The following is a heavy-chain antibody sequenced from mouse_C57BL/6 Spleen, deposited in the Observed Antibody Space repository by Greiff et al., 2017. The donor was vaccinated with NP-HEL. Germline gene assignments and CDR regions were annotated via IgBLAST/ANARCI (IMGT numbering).Heavy chain of an antibody. V-gene: IGHV14-4*01. Sequence: VQLQQSGAELVRPGASVKLSCTASGFNIKDDYMHWVKQRPEQGLEWIGWIDPENGDTEYASKFQGKATITADTSSNTAYLQLSSLTSEDTAVYYCTTYGSREYFDVWGTGTTVTVSS. CDR1: GFNIKDDY. CDR2: IDPENGDT. J-gene: IGHJ1*03. D-gene: IGHD1-1*01. CDR3: TTYGSREYFDV.